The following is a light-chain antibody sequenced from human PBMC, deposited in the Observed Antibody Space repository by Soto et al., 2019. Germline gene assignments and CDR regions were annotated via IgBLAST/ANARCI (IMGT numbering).Light chain of an antibody. CDR2: EVY. CDR1: SSDVGTCNY. J-gene: IGLJ2*01. V-gene: IGLV2-14*01. Sequence: QSVLTQPASVSGSPGRSISISCTGSSSDVGTCNYVSWYQQHPGEAPKLIIFEVYNRPAGVSDRFSGSKSGNTASLTISGLQPEDEADYYCSSCTSDSTLLFGGGTKVTV. CDR3: SSCTSDSTLL.